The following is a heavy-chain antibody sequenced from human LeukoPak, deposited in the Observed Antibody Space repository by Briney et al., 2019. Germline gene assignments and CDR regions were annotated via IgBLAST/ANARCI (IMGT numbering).Heavy chain of an antibody. CDR1: GYSISSGYY. Sequence: KPSETLSLTCAVSGYSISSGYYWGWIRQPPGKGLEWIGSIYHSGSTYYNPSLKSRVTISVDTSKNQFSLKLSSVTAADTAMYYCARGYPEFDYWGQGTLVTVSS. CDR3: ARGYPEFDY. J-gene: IGHJ4*02. D-gene: IGHD5-18*01. V-gene: IGHV4-38-2*01. CDR2: IYHSGST.